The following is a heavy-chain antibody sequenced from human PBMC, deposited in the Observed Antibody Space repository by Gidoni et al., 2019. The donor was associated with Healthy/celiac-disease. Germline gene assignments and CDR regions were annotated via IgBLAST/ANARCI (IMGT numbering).Heavy chain of an antibody. V-gene: IGHV3-21*01. CDR3: ARGQNGYSGPNPLVYYYYGMDV. J-gene: IGHJ6*02. Sequence: EVQLVESGGGLVKPGGSLRLSCAASGFTFSSYSMNWVRQAPGKGLEWVSSISSSSSYIYYADSVKGRFTISRDNAKNSLYLQMNSLRAEDTAVYYCARGQNGYSGPNPLVYYYYGMDVWGQGTTVTVSS. D-gene: IGHD5-12*01. CDR1: GFTFSSYS. CDR2: ISSSSSYI.